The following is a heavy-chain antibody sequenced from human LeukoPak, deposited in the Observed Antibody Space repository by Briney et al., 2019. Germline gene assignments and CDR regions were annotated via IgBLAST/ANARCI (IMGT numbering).Heavy chain of an antibody. CDR1: GFTFSSYA. V-gene: IGHV3-23*01. D-gene: IGHD4-11*01. CDR2: ISGSGGRT. CDR3: ANPPTVTSFDH. J-gene: IGHJ4*02. Sequence: GGSLRLSCAASGFTFSSYAMNWVRQAPGKGLEWVSSISGSGGRTYYADSVEGRFTISRDNSKNTLYLQMNSLRAEDTAVYYCANPPTVTSFDHWGQGTLVTVSS.